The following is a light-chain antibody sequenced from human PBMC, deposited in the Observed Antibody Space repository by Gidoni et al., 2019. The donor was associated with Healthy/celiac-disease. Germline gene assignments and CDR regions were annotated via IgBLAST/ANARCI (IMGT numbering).Light chain of an antibody. CDR1: QSVSSY. CDR2: DAS. V-gene: IGKV3-11*01. CDR3: QQRSNWPPILT. Sequence: EIVLTQSPATLSLSPGERATLSCRARQSVSSYFAWYQQKPGQAPRLLIYDASNRATGIPARFSGSGSGTDFTLTISSLEPEDFAVYYCQQRSNWPPILTFGGGTKVEIK. J-gene: IGKJ4*01.